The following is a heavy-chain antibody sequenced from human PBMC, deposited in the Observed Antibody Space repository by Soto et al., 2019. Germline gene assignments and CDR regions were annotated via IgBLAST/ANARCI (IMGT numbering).Heavy chain of an antibody. J-gene: IGHJ4*02. CDR1: GFTFSDSA. CDR2: ISGSGGTT. CDR3: GEYARKSWSQFDY. Sequence: PGGSLRLSCEASGFTFSDSAMSWVRQAPGKGLEWVSAISGSGGTTDHADSVKGRFIISRDNSKNTMYLKMNSLRAEDKAVYYCGEYARKSWSQFDYWGQGTLVTVSS. D-gene: IGHD2-8*01. V-gene: IGHV3-23*01.